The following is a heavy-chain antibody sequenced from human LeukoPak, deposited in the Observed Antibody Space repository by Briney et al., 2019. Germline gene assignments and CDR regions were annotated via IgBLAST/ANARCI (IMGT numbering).Heavy chain of an antibody. J-gene: IGHJ4*02. Sequence: GGSLRLSCAASGFTFSSYAMSWVRQAPGKGLEWVSAISGSGGSTYYADSVKGRFTISRDNSKNTLYLQMNSLRAEDTAVYYCATKRGYYDSGGYYLNYWGQGTLVTVSS. CDR2: ISGSGGST. CDR1: GFTFSSYA. V-gene: IGHV3-23*01. D-gene: IGHD3-22*01. CDR3: ATKRGYYDSGGYYLNY.